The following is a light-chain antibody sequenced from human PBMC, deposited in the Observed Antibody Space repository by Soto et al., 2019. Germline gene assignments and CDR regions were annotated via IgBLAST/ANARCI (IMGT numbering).Light chain of an antibody. J-gene: IGLJ2*01. Sequence: QSALTQPASVSGSPGQSITISCTGTSSDVSWYQQHPGKAPKLMLYDVTNRPSGISNRFSGSKSGATASLTISGLQAEDEAHYYCSSHTSSFSLVFVVGTKLTVL. CDR2: DVT. CDR3: SSHTSSFSLV. CDR1: SSD. V-gene: IGLV2-14*03.